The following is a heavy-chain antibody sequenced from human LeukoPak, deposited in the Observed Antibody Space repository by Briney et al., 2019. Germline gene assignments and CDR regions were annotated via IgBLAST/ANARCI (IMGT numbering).Heavy chain of an antibody. Sequence: PGGSLRLSCTASGFTFSVHWMRWVRQVPGKGLEWVATMNPDGRHTYYVDSVKGRFTISTDNAKNSLFLQMDSLRVEDTAVYYCAADCGDNWGQGTLVTVSS. CDR1: GFTFSVHW. D-gene: IGHD2-21*02. V-gene: IGHV3-7*01. CDR3: AADCGDN. J-gene: IGHJ4*02. CDR2: MNPDGRHT.